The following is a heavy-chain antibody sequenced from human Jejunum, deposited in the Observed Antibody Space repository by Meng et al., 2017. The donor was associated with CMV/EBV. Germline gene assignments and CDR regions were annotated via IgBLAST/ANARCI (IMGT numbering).Heavy chain of an antibody. Sequence: CTVSGDSVSSRNYYWSWIRKPPGKGLEWIGYVDYTGGANYTSSLESRVTISVDISKNQISLKVNTVTAADTAVYFCARDSLTGGSNYWGQGTLVTVSS. J-gene: IGHJ4*02. CDR1: GDSVSSRNYY. V-gene: IGHV4-61*01. CDR3: ARDSLTGGSNY. CDR2: VDYTGGA. D-gene: IGHD3-9*01.